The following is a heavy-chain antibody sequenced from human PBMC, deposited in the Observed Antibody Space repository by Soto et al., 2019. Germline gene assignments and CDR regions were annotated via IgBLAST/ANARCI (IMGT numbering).Heavy chain of an antibody. CDR3: ARAPAPTFWSGYYYFDY. V-gene: IGHV3-21*01. CDR2: ISSSSSYI. D-gene: IGHD3-3*01. J-gene: IGHJ4*02. CDR1: GFTFSSYS. Sequence: EVQLVESGGGLVKPGGSLRLSCAASGFTFSSYSMNWVRQAPGKGLEWVSSISSSSSYIYYADSVKGRFTISRDNAKNSLYLQMNSLRAEDTAVYYYARAPAPTFWSGYYYFDYWGQGTLVTVSS.